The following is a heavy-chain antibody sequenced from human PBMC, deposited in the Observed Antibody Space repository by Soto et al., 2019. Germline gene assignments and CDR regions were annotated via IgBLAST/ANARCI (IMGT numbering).Heavy chain of an antibody. Sequence: QVQLQQWGAGLLKPSETLSLNCAVTGGSLSGYYWSWIRQPPGKGLEWIGEVKDGGHTNYSPSLRGRVTTSSDTSNNQCSLRLNSVTAADTGVYYCARGQEGVVATHWDQGSLVTVSS. CDR1: GGSLSGYY. D-gene: IGHD5-12*01. CDR3: ARGQEGVVATH. V-gene: IGHV4-34*01. J-gene: IGHJ4*02. CDR2: VKDGGHT.